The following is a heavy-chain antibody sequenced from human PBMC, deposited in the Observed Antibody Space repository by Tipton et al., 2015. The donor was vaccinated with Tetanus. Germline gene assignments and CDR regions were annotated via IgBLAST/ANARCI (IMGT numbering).Heavy chain of an antibody. CDR2: IYPGDSDT. J-gene: IGHJ4*02. Sequence: QLVQSGGEVKKPGESLKISCKGSEYIFNNYWIGWVRQKPGKGLEWMGIIYPGDSDTRYSPSFQGQVTISVDKSINTAYLQWSSLKASDTSMFYCARAHCTDGVCNFDFWGQGALVTVAS. V-gene: IGHV5-51*01. D-gene: IGHD2-8*01. CDR1: EYIFNNYW. CDR3: ARAHCTDGVCNFDF.